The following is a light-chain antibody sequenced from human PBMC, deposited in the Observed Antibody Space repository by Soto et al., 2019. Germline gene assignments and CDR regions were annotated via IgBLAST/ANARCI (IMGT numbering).Light chain of an antibody. CDR2: GAS. CDR1: QSVSSSY. Sequence: EIVLTQSPGNLWLSPGERATISYRASQSVSSSYLAWYQQKPGQAPRLLIYGASSRATGIPDRFGGSGSGTDFTLTISRLEPEDFAVYYRQQYGSSPITFGQGTRLEIK. J-gene: IGKJ5*01. V-gene: IGKV3-20*01. CDR3: QQYGSSPIT.